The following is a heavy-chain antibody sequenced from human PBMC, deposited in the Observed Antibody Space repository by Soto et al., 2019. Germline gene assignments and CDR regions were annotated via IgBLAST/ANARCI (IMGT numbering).Heavy chain of an antibody. D-gene: IGHD1-26*01. CDR3: AKAGPNSHGRNYFDH. Sequence: LRLSCAASGFTFSSYATSWVRQAPGKGLEWISSISDTGGNTYYADSMKGRFTISRDNSKYTLYLQMNSLRAEDTAVYYCAKAGPNSHGRNYFDHWGQRTLVTVSS. J-gene: IGHJ4*02. CDR1: GFTFSSYA. CDR2: ISDTGGNT. V-gene: IGHV3-23*01.